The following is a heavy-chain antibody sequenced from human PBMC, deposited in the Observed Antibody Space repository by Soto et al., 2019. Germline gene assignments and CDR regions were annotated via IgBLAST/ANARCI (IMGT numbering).Heavy chain of an antibody. CDR2: IVVGSGKT. D-gene: IGHD3-10*01. CDR3: AADTLQKAV. Sequence: GASVKVSCKTSGFTFSTSAVQWVRQARGRRLEWIGWIVVGSGKTNYAQKFQDRVAITRDTSTGTSYLEMTGLTSADTAAYYCAADTLQKAVWGQGTLVTVSS. J-gene: IGHJ4*02. V-gene: IGHV1-58*01. CDR1: GFTFSTSA.